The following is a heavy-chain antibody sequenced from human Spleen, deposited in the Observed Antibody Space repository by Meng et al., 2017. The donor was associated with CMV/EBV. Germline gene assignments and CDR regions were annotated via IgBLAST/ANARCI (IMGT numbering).Heavy chain of an antibody. V-gene: IGHV3-30*19. D-gene: IGHD3-3*01. J-gene: IGHJ4*02. CDR3: ARDKGQSYYDFWSGYYAYYFDY. CDR1: GFTFSSYG. Sequence: GGSLRLSCAASGFTFSSYGMHWVRQAPGKGLEWVAVISYDGSNKYYADSVKGRFTISRDNSKNTLYLQMNSLRAEDTAVYYCARDKGQSYYDFWSGYYAYYFDYWGQGTLVTVSS. CDR2: ISYDGSNK.